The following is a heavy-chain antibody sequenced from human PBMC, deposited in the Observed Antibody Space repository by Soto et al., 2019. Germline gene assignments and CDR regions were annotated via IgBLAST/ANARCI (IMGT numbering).Heavy chain of an antibody. Sequence: PGESLKISCQGSGYSFTNYWIGWVRQRPGKGLEWMGRINPSDSYTTYSPSFQGHVTISTDKSFSTAYLQWSGLKASDTAMYYCARLGYCTGTSCYTFDSWGQGTLVTVSS. D-gene: IGHD2-2*02. J-gene: IGHJ4*02. CDR1: GYSFTNYW. CDR3: ARLGYCTGTSCYTFDS. CDR2: INPSDSYT. V-gene: IGHV5-10-1*01.